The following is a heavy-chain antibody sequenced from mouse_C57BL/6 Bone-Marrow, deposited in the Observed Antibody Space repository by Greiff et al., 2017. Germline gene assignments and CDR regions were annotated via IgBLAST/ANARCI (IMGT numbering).Heavy chain of an antibody. V-gene: IGHV1-69*01. CDR1: GYTFTSYW. D-gene: IGHD1-1*01. Sequence: QVQLQQPGAELVMPGASVKLSCKASGYTFTSYWMHWVKQRPGQGLEWIGEIDPSDSYTNYNQKFKGKFTLTVDKSSSTAYMQLSSLTSEDSAVYYCARWGYGSPPGSYDVWGTGTTVTVSS. CDR3: ARWGYGSPPGSYDV. J-gene: IGHJ1*03. CDR2: IDPSDSYT.